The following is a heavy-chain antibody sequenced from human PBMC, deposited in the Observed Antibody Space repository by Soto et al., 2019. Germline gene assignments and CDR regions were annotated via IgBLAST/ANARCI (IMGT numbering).Heavy chain of an antibody. CDR2: IYPGDSDT. D-gene: IGHD3-22*01. J-gene: IGHJ6*02. CDR3: GRNNYFDSSGPPAGMDV. CDR1: GYRFSRYW. V-gene: IGHV5-51*01. Sequence: GASLKISCKGSGYRFSRYWIAWVRQMPGKGLEWMGIIYPGDSDTRYSPSFQGQVTISADRSISTAYLQWSSLKASDTAMYYCGRNNYFDSSGPPAGMDVWGQGTTVTVSS.